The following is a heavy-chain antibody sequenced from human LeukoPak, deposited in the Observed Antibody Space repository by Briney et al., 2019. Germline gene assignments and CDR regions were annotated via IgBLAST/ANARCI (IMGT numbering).Heavy chain of an antibody. J-gene: IGHJ4*02. V-gene: IGHV4-59*07. CDR2: IYYSGST. CDR3: ARKDYMGYYFDY. CDR1: GGSNNIYY. Sequence: SDTLSLPCTVSGGSNNIYYWSWIPQPPAKALEWIGYIYYSGSTNYDHTLKSRVTISVDTSKNQFSLKLSSVTAADTAVYYCARKDYMGYYFDYWGQGTLVTVSS. D-gene: IGHD4-11*01.